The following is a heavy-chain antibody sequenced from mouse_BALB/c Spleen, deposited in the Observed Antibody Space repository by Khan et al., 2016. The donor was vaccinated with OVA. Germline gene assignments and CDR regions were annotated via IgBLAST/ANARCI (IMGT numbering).Heavy chain of an antibody. CDR1: GYSITTDYA. J-gene: IGHJ2*01. V-gene: IGHV3-2*02. CDR2: ISYSGNT. CDR3: ARVYGGDFDY. D-gene: IGHD1-1*01. Sequence: DVKLQESGPGLVKPSQSLSLTCTVTGYSITTDYAWNWIRQFPGKKLEWMGFISYSGNTKYNPSLKSRISITRDTSKNQFFLQLKSVTTEDTARYYCARVYGGDFDYWGQGTTLTVSS.